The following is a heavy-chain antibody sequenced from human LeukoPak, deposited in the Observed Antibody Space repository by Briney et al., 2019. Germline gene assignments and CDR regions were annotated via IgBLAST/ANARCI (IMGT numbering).Heavy chain of an antibody. Sequence: GGSLRLSCTASGFTFGDYPTSWVRQAPGKGLEWVGFIRSKTYGGTTEYAASVKGRFSISREDSKSTAYLQMNSLKTEDTAVYYCARDQARRMTTVTSGAFDIWGQGTMVTVSS. V-gene: IGHV3-49*04. J-gene: IGHJ3*02. CDR1: GFTFGDYP. CDR3: ARDQARRMTTVTSGAFDI. D-gene: IGHD4-17*01. CDR2: IRSKTYGGTT.